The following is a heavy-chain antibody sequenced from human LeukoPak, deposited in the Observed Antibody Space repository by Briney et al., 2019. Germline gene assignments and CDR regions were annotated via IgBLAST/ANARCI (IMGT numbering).Heavy chain of an antibody. CDR1: GGSISSSSYY. D-gene: IGHD3-22*01. Sequence: SETLSLTCTVSGGSISSSSYYWGWIRQPPGKGLEWIGSIYYSGSTYYNPALKIRVTISVDTSKNQFSLKLSSVTAADTAVYYCARRPRSYYDSSGYYYWGQGTLVTVSS. CDR3: ARRPRSYYDSSGYYY. CDR2: IYYSGST. J-gene: IGHJ4*02. V-gene: IGHV4-39*01.